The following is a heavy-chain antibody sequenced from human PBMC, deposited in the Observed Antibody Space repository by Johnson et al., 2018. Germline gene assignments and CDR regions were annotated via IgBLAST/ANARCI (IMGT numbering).Heavy chain of an antibody. Sequence: VQLVESGGGVVQPGRSLRLSCVASGYTFINYGMHWVRQAPGTGLEWVAATTSSDGSKKDYVDSVTGRFNISRDNSKNTVYLQMNSLRVEDPAVYYCAKWSGASPHYYMDVWGKGTTVTVSS. CDR3: AKWSGASPHYYMDV. CDR2: TSSDGSKK. D-gene: IGHD3/OR15-3a*01. CDR1: GYTFINYG. J-gene: IGHJ6*03. V-gene: IGHV3-30*18.